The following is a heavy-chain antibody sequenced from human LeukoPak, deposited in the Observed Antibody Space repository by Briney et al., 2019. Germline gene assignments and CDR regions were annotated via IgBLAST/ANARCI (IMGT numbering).Heavy chain of an antibody. CDR2: ISSSSSYI. CDR1: GFTFSSYS. J-gene: IGHJ4*02. V-gene: IGHV3-21*01. Sequence: GSLRLSCAASGFTFSSYSMNWVRQAPGKGLEWVSSISSSSSYIYYADSVKGRFTISRDNAKNSLYLQMNSLRAEDTAVYYCAREDGGALGDGYNDAWGQGTLVTVSS. D-gene: IGHD5-24*01. CDR3: AREDGGALGDGYNDA.